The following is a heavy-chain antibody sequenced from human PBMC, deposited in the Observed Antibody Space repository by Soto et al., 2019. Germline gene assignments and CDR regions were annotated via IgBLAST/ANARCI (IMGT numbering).Heavy chain of an antibody. V-gene: IGHV3-33*01. J-gene: IGHJ5*02. Sequence: GGSLTLCCPAYGVNFVGFVVHWVRQAPGKGLEWVAVIWYDGSNKYYADSVKGRFTISRDNSKNTLYLQMNSLRAEDTAVYYCARRYCSGGSCYYNWFDPWGQGTLVNVSS. CDR3: ARRYCSGGSCYYNWFDP. D-gene: IGHD2-15*01. CDR2: IWYDGSNK. CDR1: GVNFVGFV.